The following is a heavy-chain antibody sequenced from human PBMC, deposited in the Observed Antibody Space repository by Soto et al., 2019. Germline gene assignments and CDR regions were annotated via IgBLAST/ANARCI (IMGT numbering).Heavy chain of an antibody. D-gene: IGHD5-12*01. J-gene: IGHJ3*02. CDR1: GFTFSSYA. CDR3: ARVSGYDSITYDAFDI. Sequence: GGSLRLSCAASGFTFSSYAMHWVRQAPGKGLEYVSAISSNGGSTYYANSVKGRFTISRDNSKNTLYLQMGSLRAEDMAVYYCARVSGYDSITYDAFDIWGQGTMVTVSS. V-gene: IGHV3-64*01. CDR2: ISSNGGST.